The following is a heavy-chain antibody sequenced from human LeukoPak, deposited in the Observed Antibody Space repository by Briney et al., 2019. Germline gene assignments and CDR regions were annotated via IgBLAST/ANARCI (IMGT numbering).Heavy chain of an antibody. CDR2: LYYSGSP. V-gene: IGHV4-59*01. Sequence: SETLSLTCAISRGSISSYYWSWIRQPPGKGLEWIGYLYYSGSPNYNPSLRSRITISVDTSKNQFSLKLSSVTAADTAIYYCARGLTSYSRSSYWFDPWGQGTLVTVSS. J-gene: IGHJ5*02. CDR3: ARGLTSYSRSSYWFDP. D-gene: IGHD6-6*01. CDR1: RGSISSYY.